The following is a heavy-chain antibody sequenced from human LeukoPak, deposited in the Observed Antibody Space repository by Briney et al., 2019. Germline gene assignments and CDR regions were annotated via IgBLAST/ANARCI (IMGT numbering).Heavy chain of an antibody. V-gene: IGHV1-8*01. J-gene: IGHJ6*02. CDR3: ARVFYGGNSYYYYGMDV. CDR2: MNPNSGNT. D-gene: IGHD4-23*01. Sequence: VSVKVSCKASGYTFTSYDINWVRQATGQGLEWMGWMNPNSGNTGYAQKFQGRVTMTRNTSISTAYMELSSLRSEDTAVYYCARVFYGGNSYYYYGMDVWGQGTTVTVSS. CDR1: GYTFTSYD.